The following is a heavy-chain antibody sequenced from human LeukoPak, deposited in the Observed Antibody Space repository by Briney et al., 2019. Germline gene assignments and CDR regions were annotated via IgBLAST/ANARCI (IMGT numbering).Heavy chain of an antibody. V-gene: IGHV4-59*12. Sequence: SETLSLTCTVSGGSISSYYWSWIRQPPGKGLEWIGYIYYSGSTNYNPTLESRVTISVDRSKNQFSLKLSSVTAADTAVYYCARGGDCSGGSCYPLYFDYWGQGTLVTVSS. J-gene: IGHJ4*02. CDR3: ARGGDCSGGSCYPLYFDY. CDR1: GGSISSYY. D-gene: IGHD2-15*01. CDR2: IYYSGST.